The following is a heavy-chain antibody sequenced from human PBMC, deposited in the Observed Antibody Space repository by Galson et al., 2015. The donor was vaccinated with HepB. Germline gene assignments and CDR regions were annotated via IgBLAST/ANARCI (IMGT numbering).Heavy chain of an antibody. J-gene: IGHJ6*02. CDR1: GFTFSSYS. D-gene: IGHD5-18*01. CDR2: ISSSSSYI. CDR3: ASDLLGGYSYGSYYYYGMDV. Sequence: SLRLSCAASGFTFSSYSMNWVRQAPGKGLEWVSSISSSSSYIYYADSLKGRFTISRDNAKNSLYLQMTSLRAEDTAVYYCASDLLGGYSYGSYYYYGMDVWGRGTTVTVSS. V-gene: IGHV3-21*01.